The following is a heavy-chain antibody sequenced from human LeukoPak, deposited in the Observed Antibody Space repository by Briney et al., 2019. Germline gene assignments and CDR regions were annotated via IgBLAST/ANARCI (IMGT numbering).Heavy chain of an antibody. CDR3: ARHRATGARNAFDI. CDR1: GGSISSFY. CDR2: IFCSGNS. V-gene: IGHV4-59*08. J-gene: IGHJ3*02. Sequence: SETLSLTCNVSGGSISSFYWSWIRQPPGKGLEWIGYIFCSGNSNYYPSLKGRVTISVDTSKNLLSLNLSSVTAADTAVYYCARHRATGARNAFDIWGQGTMVTVSS. D-gene: IGHD7-27*01.